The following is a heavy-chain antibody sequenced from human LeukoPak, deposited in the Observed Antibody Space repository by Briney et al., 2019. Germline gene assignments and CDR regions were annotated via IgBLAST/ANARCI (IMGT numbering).Heavy chain of an antibody. CDR3: ARDAASGNNWFDP. CDR2: ISPTSTSI. V-gene: IGHV3-48*01. D-gene: IGHD3-3*01. CDR1: GFTFSGYS. Sequence: GGSLRLSCAASGFTFSGYSLNWVRQAPGKGLEWVSYISPTSTSIYYAGSVKGRFIVSRDNGKNSLYLQMNSLRAEDTAVYYCARDAASGNNWFDPWGQGTLVTVSS. J-gene: IGHJ5*02.